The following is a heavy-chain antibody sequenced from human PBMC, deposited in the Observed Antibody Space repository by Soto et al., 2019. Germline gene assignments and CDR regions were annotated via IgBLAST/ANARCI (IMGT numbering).Heavy chain of an antibody. CDR2: ISSSSSTI. V-gene: IGHV3-48*02. CDR1: GFTFSSYS. J-gene: IGHJ4*02. CDR3: ARGSLTYYYDSSGYLGFDY. D-gene: IGHD3-22*01. Sequence: GGSLRLSCAASGFTFSSYSMNWVRQAPGKGLEWVSYISSSSSTIYYADSVKGRFTISRDNAKNSLYLQMNSLRDEDTAVYYCARGSLTYYYDSSGYLGFDYWGQGTLVTVSS.